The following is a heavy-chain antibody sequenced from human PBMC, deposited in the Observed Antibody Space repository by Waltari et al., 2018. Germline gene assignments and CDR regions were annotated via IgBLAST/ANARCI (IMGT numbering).Heavy chain of an antibody. CDR1: GFTLSTYA. V-gene: IGHV3-23*01. D-gene: IGHD4-17*01. CDR3: AKVVNSGDYYYFDY. J-gene: IGHJ4*02. Sequence: GFTLSTYAMSWVRQAPGKGLEWVSSISGSGRDTYYPDSVQGRFTISRDKSKNTLYLQMNSLRAEDTAVYFCAKVVNSGDYYYFDYWGQGTLVTVSS. CDR2: ISGSGRDT.